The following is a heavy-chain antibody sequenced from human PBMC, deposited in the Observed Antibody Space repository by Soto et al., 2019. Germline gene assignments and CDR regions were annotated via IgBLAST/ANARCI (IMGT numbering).Heavy chain of an antibody. Sequence: PGGSLRLSCAASGFTFSSYGMHLVRQAPGKGLAWVAGIWYDGSNKYYADSVKGRFTISRDNSKNTLYLQMHSLRAEDTAVYYCARDPRASYSSSWYSWADNWFDPWGQGT. CDR2: IWYDGSNK. V-gene: IGHV3-33*01. CDR3: ARDPRASYSSSWYSWADNWFDP. D-gene: IGHD6-13*01. J-gene: IGHJ5*02. CDR1: GFTFSSYG.